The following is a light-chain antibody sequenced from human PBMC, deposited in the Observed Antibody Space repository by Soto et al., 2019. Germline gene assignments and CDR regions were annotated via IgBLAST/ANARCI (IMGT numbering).Light chain of an antibody. Sequence: DIQMTQSPSTLSASVGDRVSITCRASQSISSWLAWYQQKPGKAPKLLLYKASSLESGVPTRFSGSGSGTEFTRTISSLQPDDFAAYYCQQYNSYAWTFGQGTKVEIK. V-gene: IGKV1-5*03. CDR3: QQYNSYAWT. CDR2: KAS. J-gene: IGKJ1*01. CDR1: QSISSW.